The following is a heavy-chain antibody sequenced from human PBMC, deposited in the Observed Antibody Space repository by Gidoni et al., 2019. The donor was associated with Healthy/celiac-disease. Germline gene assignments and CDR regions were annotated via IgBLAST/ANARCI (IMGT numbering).Heavy chain of an antibody. CDR3: ARQGPMVRGVIGSWD. D-gene: IGHD3-10*01. J-gene: IGHJ4*02. CDR1: GGSISSSSYY. CDR2: IYYSGST. V-gene: IGHV4-39*01. Sequence: QLQLQESGPGLVKPSETLSLTCTVSGGSISSSSYYWGWIRQPPGKGLEWIGSIYYSGSTYYNPSLKSRVTISVDTSKNQFSLKLSSVTAADTAVYYCARQGPMVRGVIGSWDWGQGTLVTVSS.